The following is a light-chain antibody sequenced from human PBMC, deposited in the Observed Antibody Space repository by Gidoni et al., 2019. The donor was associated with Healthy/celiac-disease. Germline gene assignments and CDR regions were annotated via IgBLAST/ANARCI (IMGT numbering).Light chain of an antibody. CDR3: NSRDSSGNPVV. J-gene: IGLJ2*01. Sequence: SAEMTQDPAVSVAVGQTVRIRCQGDRLRSYYASWYQQKPGQAPVLVIHGKNNRPSGIPYRFSGSSSGNTVSFTTTGAQAEDEADYYCNSRDSSGNPVVFGGGTKLTVL. CDR1: RLRSYY. V-gene: IGLV3-19*01. CDR2: GKN.